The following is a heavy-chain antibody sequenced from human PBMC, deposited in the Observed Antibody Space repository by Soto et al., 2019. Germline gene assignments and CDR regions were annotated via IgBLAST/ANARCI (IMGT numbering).Heavy chain of an antibody. D-gene: IGHD2-8*01. J-gene: IGHJ3*02. CDR3: AKEDDAWTNGDFDI. V-gene: IGHV3-23*01. CDR2: ISGSGDSA. Sequence: EVQLLESGGGLVQPGGSLRLSCAASGFDFSSYDMSWVRQAPGKGLEWVSGISGSGDSAYYADSVRGRFTISRDNSKDTLYVQMNSLRNEDTAIYYCAKEDDAWTNGDFDIWGQGTVVTVSS. CDR1: GFDFSSYD.